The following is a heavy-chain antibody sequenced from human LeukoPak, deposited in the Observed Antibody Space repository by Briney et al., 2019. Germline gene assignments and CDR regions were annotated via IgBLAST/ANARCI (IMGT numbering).Heavy chain of an antibody. D-gene: IGHD6-13*01. J-gene: IGHJ4*02. V-gene: IGHV1-18*01. CDR3: ARDPPRRQLVGQYYFDY. CDR2: ISAYNGNT. CDR1: GGTFSIYA. Sequence: ASVTVSFKASGGTFSIYAISWVRQAPGQGLEWMGWISAYNGNTNYAQKLQGRVTMTTDTSTSTAYMELRSLRSDDTAVYYCARDPPRRQLVGQYYFDYWGQGTLVTVSS.